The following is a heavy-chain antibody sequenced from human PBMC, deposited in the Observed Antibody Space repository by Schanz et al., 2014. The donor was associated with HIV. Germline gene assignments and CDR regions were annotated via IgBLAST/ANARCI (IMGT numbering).Heavy chain of an antibody. V-gene: IGHV3-33*08. D-gene: IGHD1-26*01. J-gene: IGHJ6*02. CDR1: GLTFNSFG. CDR2: IWYDGSNK. CDR3: AREREESIAYYYYGMDV. Sequence: QVQLVESGGGVVQPGRSLRLSCAASGLTFNSFGIHWVRQAPGKGLEWVAAIWYDGSNKFYADSVKGRFTISRDNSKNTLYLQMNSLRAEDTAVYYCAREREESIAYYYYGMDVWGQGTAVTVSS.